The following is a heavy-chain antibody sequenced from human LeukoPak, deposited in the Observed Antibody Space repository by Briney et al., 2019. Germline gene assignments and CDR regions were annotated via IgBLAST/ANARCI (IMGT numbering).Heavy chain of an antibody. V-gene: IGHV4-34*01. CDR1: GGSFSGYY. CDR3: ARIPYPRYYYYGMDV. D-gene: IGHD2-21*01. CDR2: INHSGST. J-gene: IGHJ6*02. Sequence: PSETLSLTCAVYGGSFSGYYWSWIRQPPGKGLEWIGEINHSGSTNYNPSLKSRVTISVDTSKNQFSLKLSSVTAADTAVYYCARIPYPRYYYYGMDVWGQGTTVTVSS.